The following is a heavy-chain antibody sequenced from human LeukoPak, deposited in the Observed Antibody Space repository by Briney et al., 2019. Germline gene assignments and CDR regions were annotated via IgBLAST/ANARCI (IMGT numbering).Heavy chain of an antibody. Sequence: GGSLRLSCTASGFTFGDYAMSWFRQAPGKGLEWVGFIRSKAYGGTTEYAASVKGRFTISRDDSKSIAYLQMNSLKTEDTAVYYCTRDRWELLRGYYSDYWGQGTLVTVSS. CDR1: GFTFGDYA. J-gene: IGHJ4*02. CDR3: TRDRWELLRGYYSDY. D-gene: IGHD1-26*01. CDR2: IRSKAYGGTT. V-gene: IGHV3-49*03.